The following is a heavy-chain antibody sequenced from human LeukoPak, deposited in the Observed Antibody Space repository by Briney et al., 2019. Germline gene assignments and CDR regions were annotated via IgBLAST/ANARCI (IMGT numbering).Heavy chain of an antibody. CDR1: GGSISNGGYY. V-gene: IGHV4-31*03. CDR2: IYDSGTT. Sequence: SQTLSLTCTVSGGSISNGGYYWSWIRQHPGKGLEWIGYIYDSGTTYYNPALQSRVTISVDTSDNQFSLKLRALTAADTAVYYCARGGDRRGFDYWGQGTLVTVSS. J-gene: IGHJ4*02. CDR3: ARGGDRRGFDY. D-gene: IGHD1-14*01.